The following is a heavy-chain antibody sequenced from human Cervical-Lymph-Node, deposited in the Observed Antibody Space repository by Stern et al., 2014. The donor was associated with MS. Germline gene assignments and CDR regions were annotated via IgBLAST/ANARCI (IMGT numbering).Heavy chain of an antibody. J-gene: IGHJ4*02. CDR2: IKQDGSEK. D-gene: IGHD3-10*01. CDR1: GFTFGSYW. Sequence: VQLVESGGGLVQPGGSLRLSCVASGFTFGSYWMSWVRQAPGKGLEWVANIKQDGSEKYYVDSVRGRFSISRDNAKNSLYLQMNSLRAEDTAVYYCARLTLVRGAYFDYWGQGTLVTVSS. CDR3: ARLTLVRGAYFDY. V-gene: IGHV3-7*01.